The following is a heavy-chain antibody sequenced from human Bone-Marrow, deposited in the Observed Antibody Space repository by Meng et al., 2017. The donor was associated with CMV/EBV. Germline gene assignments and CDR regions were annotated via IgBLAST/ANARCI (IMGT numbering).Heavy chain of an antibody. V-gene: IGHV3-30*02. D-gene: IGHD3-10*01. Sequence: GESLKISCAASGFTFSSYAMSWVRRAPGKGLEWLSFIRFDGSHKFYSDSVKGRFTISRDNSNNTVFLQMNSLRVEDTALYYCAKLYYYGSGSNYWGQGTLVTVSS. CDR3: AKLYYYGSGSNY. CDR2: IRFDGSHK. CDR1: GFTFSSYA. J-gene: IGHJ4*02.